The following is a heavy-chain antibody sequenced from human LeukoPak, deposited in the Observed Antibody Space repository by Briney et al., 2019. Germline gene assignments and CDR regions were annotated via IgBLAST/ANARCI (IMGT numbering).Heavy chain of an antibody. CDR3: AKFRSVVVAPEPPWFDP. J-gene: IGHJ5*02. CDR1: GFTFSSYA. CDR2: ISGSGGST. V-gene: IGHV3-23*01. D-gene: IGHD2-15*01. Sequence: GGSLRLSCAASGFTFSSYAMSWVRQAPGKGPEWVSAISGSGGSTYYADSVKGRFTISRDNSKNTLYLQMNSLRAEDTAVYYCAKFRSVVVAPEPPWFDPWGQGTLVTVSS.